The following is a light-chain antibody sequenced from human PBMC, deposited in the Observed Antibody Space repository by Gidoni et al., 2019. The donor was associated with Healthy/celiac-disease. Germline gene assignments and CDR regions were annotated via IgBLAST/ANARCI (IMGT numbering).Light chain of an antibody. Sequence: EIVLTQSPATLSLSPGERATLSCRKSQSVSSYLAWYQQKPGQAPRLLIYDASNRATGIPARFSGSGSGTDFTLTISSLEPEDFAVYYCQQRSNWPPTWTFGQGTKVEIK. V-gene: IGKV3-11*01. CDR2: DAS. CDR3: QQRSNWPPTWT. J-gene: IGKJ1*01. CDR1: QSVSSY.